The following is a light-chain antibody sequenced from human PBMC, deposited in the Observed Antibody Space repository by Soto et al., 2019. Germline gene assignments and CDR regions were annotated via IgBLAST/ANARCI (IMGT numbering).Light chain of an antibody. CDR1: QSVSNRY. Sequence: EIVSTQSPGTLSLSPGQRATLACRASQSVSNRYLAWYQQKPGQAPRLLIYGASTRATGIPARFSGSGSGTEFTLTINSLQSEDFAVYYCQQYKNWPHTFGQGTKVDIK. J-gene: IGKJ2*01. V-gene: IGKV3-15*01. CDR2: GAS. CDR3: QQYKNWPHT.